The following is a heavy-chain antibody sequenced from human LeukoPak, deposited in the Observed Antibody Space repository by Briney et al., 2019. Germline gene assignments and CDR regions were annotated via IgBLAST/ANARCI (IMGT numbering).Heavy chain of an antibody. D-gene: IGHD6-13*01. CDR1: GGSFSGYY. CDR3: ARRPGGYSSSWYVGYMDV. CDR2: INHSGST. J-gene: IGHJ6*03. Sequence: PSETLSLTCAVYGGSFSGYYWSWIRQPPGKGLEWIGEINHSGSTNYNPSLKSRVTISVDTSKNQFSLKLSSVTAADTAVYYCARRPGGYSSSWYVGYMDVWGKGTTVTISS. V-gene: IGHV4-34*01.